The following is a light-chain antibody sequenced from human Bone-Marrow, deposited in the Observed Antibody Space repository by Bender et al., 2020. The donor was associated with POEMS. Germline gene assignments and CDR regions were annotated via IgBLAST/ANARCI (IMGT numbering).Light chain of an antibody. CDR2: SSH. Sequence: QSVLTQPPSASGTPGQRVTISCSGGSSNIGAHAVNWYQHLPGTAPKLLIYSSHRRPSGVPDRISGSKSVTTASLAISGLQSDDEADYYCAVWDDSLNGWVFGGGTKLTVL. J-gene: IGLJ3*02. CDR1: SSNIGAHA. CDR3: AVWDDSLNGWV. V-gene: IGLV1-44*01.